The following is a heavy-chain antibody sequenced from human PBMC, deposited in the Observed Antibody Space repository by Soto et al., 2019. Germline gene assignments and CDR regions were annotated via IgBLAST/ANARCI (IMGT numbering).Heavy chain of an antibody. V-gene: IGHV4-59*01. D-gene: IGHD3-10*01. Sequence: PSETLSLTCTVSGGSISSYYWSWIRQPPGKGLEWIGYIYYSGSTNYNPSLKSRVTISVDTSKNQFSLKLSSVTAADTAVYYCAGVHLERGDGFEPWGQGTMVTVSS. CDR1: GGSISSYY. J-gene: IGHJ5*02. CDR3: AGVHLERGDGFEP. CDR2: IYYSGST.